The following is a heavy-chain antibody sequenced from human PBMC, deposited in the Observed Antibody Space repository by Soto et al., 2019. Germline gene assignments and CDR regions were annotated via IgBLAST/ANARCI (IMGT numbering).Heavy chain of an antibody. J-gene: IGHJ5*02. CDR3: ARRRCYGSCSYSWFTYFYA. V-gene: IGHV1-3*01. D-gene: IGHD3-10*01. Sequence: ASVKVSCKASGYTFTSYSVHWVRQAPVQRKEWMGWINAGNGNTKYSQKFQGRVTITRDTSTSTAYMELSSLRSEDTAVYYCARRRCYGSCSYSWFTYFYAWGQETPLTVSS. CDR1: GYTFTSYS. CDR2: INAGNGNT.